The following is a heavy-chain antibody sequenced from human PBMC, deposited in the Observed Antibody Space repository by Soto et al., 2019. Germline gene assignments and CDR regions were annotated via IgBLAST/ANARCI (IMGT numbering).Heavy chain of an antibody. CDR1: GGSISSSNW. J-gene: IGHJ6*02. V-gene: IGHV4-4*02. CDR2: IYHSGST. CDR3: ARATDQYVMDV. Sequence: PSETLSLTCAVSGGSISSSNWWSWVRQPPGKGLEWIGEIYHSGSTNYNPSLKSRVTKSVDKSKNQFSLKLSSVTAADTAVYYCARATDQYVMDVWGQGTTVTVSS.